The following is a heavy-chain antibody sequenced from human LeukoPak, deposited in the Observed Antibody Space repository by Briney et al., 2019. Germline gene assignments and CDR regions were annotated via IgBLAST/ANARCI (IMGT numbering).Heavy chain of an antibody. V-gene: IGHV3-7*03. J-gene: IGHJ6*02. CDR2: INHNGNVN. CDR3: ARGGGLDV. CDR1: GGSISSYY. D-gene: IGHD3-16*01. Sequence: PSETLSLTCTVSGGSISSYYWSWIRQPPGKGLEWVASINHNGNVNYYVDSVKGRFTISRDNAKNSLYLQMSNLRAEDTAVYFCARGGGLDVWGQGATVTVSS.